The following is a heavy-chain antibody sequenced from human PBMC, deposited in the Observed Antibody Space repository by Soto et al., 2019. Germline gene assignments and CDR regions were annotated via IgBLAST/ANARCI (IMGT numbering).Heavy chain of an antibody. V-gene: IGHV1-69*06. Sequence: GASVKVSCKASGGTFSSYAISWVRQAPGQGLEWMGGIIPIFGTANYAQKFQGRVTITADKSTSTAYMELSSLRSEDTAVYYCARTLYDDILTGYYSSGDYWGQGTLVTVSS. J-gene: IGHJ4*02. D-gene: IGHD3-9*01. CDR1: GGTFSSYA. CDR2: IIPIFGTA. CDR3: ARTLYDDILTGYYSSGDY.